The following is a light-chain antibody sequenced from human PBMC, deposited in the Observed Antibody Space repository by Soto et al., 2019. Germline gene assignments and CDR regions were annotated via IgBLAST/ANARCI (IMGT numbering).Light chain of an antibody. CDR3: QQYHSWPPRT. J-gene: IGKJ1*01. CDR2: GVY. Sequence: EIVMTQSPTILSVSPGERATLSCRASQSVSSNLAWYQQKPGQAPRLLIYGVYTRAPCIPARFSGSGSGTEFTLTISSLQSEDFAVYYCQQYHSWPPRTFGQGTEVDIK. V-gene: IGKV3D-15*01. CDR1: QSVSSN.